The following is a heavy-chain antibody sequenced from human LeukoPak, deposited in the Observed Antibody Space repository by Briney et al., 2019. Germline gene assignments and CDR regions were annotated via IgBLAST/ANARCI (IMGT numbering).Heavy chain of an antibody. CDR3: AKDGGNWNGDYFDY. V-gene: IGHV3-74*01. Sequence: GGSLRLSCAGAGFTFSTYWMHWVRHVPGKGLVWVSRIKSDGSNTDYADSVKGRFTISRDNAKNTLYLQMNSLRAEDPAVYYCAKDGGNWNGDYFDYWGQGTLVTVSS. CDR1: GFTFSTYW. J-gene: IGHJ4*02. D-gene: IGHD1-1*01. CDR2: IKSDGSNT.